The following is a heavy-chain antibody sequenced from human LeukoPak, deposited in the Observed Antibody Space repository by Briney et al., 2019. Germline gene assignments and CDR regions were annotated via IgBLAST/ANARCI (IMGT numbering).Heavy chain of an antibody. D-gene: IGHD3-3*01. CDR2: IYYSGST. CDR1: GGSISSSSYY. Sequence: SETLSLTCTVSGGSISSSSYYWGWIRQPPGKGLEWIGSIYYSGSTYYTPSLKSRVTISIDTSKNQFSLKLSSVTAADTAVYYCASIYDFWSGPHPGWFDPWGQGTLVTVSS. V-gene: IGHV4-39*07. CDR3: ASIYDFWSGPHPGWFDP. J-gene: IGHJ5*02.